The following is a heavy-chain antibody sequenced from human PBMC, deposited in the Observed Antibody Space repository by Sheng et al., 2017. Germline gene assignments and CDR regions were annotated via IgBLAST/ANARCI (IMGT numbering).Heavy chain of an antibody. CDR2: IYHSGST. CDR3: ARGSTYYDSSGLDY. V-gene: IGHV4-30-2*01. CDR1: GGSISSGGYS. D-gene: IGHD3-22*01. Sequence: QLQLQESGSGLVKPSQTLSLTCAVSGGSISSGGYSWSWIRQPPGKGLEWIGYIYHSGSTYYNPSLKSRVTISVDRSKNQFSLKLSSVTAADTAVYYCARGSTYYDSSGLDYWGQGTLVTVSS. J-gene: IGHJ4*02.